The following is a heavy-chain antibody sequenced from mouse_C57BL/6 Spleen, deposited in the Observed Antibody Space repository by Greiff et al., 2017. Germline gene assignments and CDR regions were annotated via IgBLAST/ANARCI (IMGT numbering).Heavy chain of an antibody. Sequence: QVQLKQSGAELVMPGASVKLSCKASGYTFPSYWMHWVKQRPGQGLEWIGEIDPSDSYTNYNQKFKGKSTLTVDKSSSTAYMQLSSLTSEDSAVYYCARSATVVARWYFDVWGTGTTVTVSS. CDR3: ARSATVVARWYFDV. J-gene: IGHJ1*03. CDR1: GYTFPSYW. V-gene: IGHV1-69*01. D-gene: IGHD1-1*01. CDR2: IDPSDSYT.